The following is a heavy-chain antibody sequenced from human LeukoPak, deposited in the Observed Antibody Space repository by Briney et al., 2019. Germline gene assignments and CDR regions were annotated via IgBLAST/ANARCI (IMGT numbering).Heavy chain of an antibody. J-gene: IGHJ4*02. CDR1: GGTFSSYA. V-gene: IGHV1-69*05. CDR3: ASQSTVTSYYSDY. D-gene: IGHD4-17*01. Sequence: SVKVSRKASGGTFSSYAISWVRQAPGQGLEWMGRIIPIFGTANYAQKFQGRVTITTDESTRTAYMELRSLRSEDTAVYYCASQSTVTSYYSDYWGQGTLVTVSS. CDR2: IIPIFGTA.